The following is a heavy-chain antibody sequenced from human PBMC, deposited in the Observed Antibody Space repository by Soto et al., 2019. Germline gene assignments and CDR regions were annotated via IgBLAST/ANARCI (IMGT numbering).Heavy chain of an antibody. J-gene: IGHJ3*02. CDR3: AHPRGYGIFDAYDM. Sequence: GGSLRLSCAASGFSFSTCAMSWVRQAPGKGLEWVSAISAGASTTYYADSVKGRFTISRDNSKNTLFLQMYGLRIEDTALYYCAHPRGYGIFDAYDMWGRGTMVTVSS. CDR2: ISAGASTT. CDR1: GFSFSTCA. V-gene: IGHV3-23*01. D-gene: IGHD4-17*01.